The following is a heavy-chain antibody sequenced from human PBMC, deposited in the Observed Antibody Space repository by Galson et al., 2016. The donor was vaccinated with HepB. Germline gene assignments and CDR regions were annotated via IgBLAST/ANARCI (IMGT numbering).Heavy chain of an antibody. CDR2: INPSGTYT. D-gene: IGHD5-12*01. Sequence: SVKVSCKASGYTFTGYYMHWVRQAPGQGLEWMGIINPSGTYTSYAQKFQDRVTMTRDTSTSTVYMELSSLRSEDTAVYYCARVGEYSGYDYDLGSIGGSFDYWGQGTLVTVSS. CDR3: ARVGEYSGYDYDLGSIGGSFDY. CDR1: GYTFTGYY. V-gene: IGHV1-46*01. J-gene: IGHJ4*02.